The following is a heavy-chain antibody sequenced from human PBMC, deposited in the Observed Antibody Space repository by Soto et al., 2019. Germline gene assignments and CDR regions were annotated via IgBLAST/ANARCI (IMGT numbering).Heavy chain of an antibody. D-gene: IGHD6-13*01. J-gene: IGHJ5*02. CDR2: IYYSGST. CDR1: GGSISSYY. Sequence: SETLSLTCPVSGGSISSYYWIWIRQPPGKGLEWIGYIYYSGSTNYNPSLKSRVTISVDTSKNQFSLKLSSVTAADTAVYYCARVPLSAAGTGWFDPWGQGTLVTVSS. CDR3: ARVPLSAAGTGWFDP. V-gene: IGHV4-59*01.